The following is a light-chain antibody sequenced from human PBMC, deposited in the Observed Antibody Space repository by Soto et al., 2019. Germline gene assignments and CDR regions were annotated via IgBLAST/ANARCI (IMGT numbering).Light chain of an antibody. J-gene: IGKJ2*01. CDR2: DAS. V-gene: IGKV1-33*01. CDR1: QDISNY. CDR3: QQSYSTPPYT. Sequence: DIQMTQSPSSLSASVGDRVTITCQASQDISNYLNWYQQKPGKAPKLLIYDASNLETGVPSRFSGSGSGTDFTFTISSLQPEDIATYYCQQSYSTPPYTFGQGTKLDMK.